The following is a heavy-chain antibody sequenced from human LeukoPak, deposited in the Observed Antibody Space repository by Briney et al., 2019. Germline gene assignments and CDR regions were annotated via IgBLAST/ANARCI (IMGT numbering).Heavy chain of an antibody. CDR2: IYHSGST. CDR3: ARGRSGYDYGTFDY. Sequence: PSQTLSLTCAVSGGSISSGGYSWSWIRQPPGKGLEWIGYIYHSGSTYYNPSLKSRVTISVDRSKNQFSLKLSSVTAADTAVYYCARGRSGYDYGTFDYWGQGTLVTVSS. J-gene: IGHJ4*02. CDR1: GGSISSGGYS. V-gene: IGHV4-30-2*01. D-gene: IGHD5-12*01.